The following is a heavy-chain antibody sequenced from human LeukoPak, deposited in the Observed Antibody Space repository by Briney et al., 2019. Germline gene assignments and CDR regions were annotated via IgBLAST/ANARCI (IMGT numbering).Heavy chain of an antibody. Sequence: PSETLSLTCAVYGGSFSGYYWSWLRQPPGKGLEWIGEINHSGNTNYNPSLKSRVTISVDTSKNQFSLKLSSVTAADTAVYYCARKGEGLLSGLDPWGQGTLVTVSS. D-gene: IGHD2/OR15-2a*01. CDR1: GGSFSGYY. CDR3: ARKGEGLLSGLDP. J-gene: IGHJ5*02. CDR2: INHSGNT. V-gene: IGHV4-34*01.